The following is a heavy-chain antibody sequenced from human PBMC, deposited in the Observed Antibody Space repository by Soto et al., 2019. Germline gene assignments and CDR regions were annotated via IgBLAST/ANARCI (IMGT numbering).Heavy chain of an antibody. CDR3: ASDPGNIVATTTAGLCDY. J-gene: IGHJ4*02. V-gene: IGHV1-18*01. CDR2: ISAYNGNT. CDR1: GYTFTRYV. Sequence: QVQRVQSGAEVKKPGASVKVSCKASGYTFTRYVISWVRQAPGQGLEWMGWISAYNGNTNYAPKLQGRVTMTTDTSTSTAYMELRSLSCDGTAVYYCASDPGNIVATTTAGLCDYWGQGTLVTVSS. D-gene: IGHD5-12*01.